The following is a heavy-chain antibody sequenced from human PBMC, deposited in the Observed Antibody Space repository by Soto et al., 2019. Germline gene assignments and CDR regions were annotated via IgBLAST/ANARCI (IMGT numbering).Heavy chain of an antibody. CDR3: TREKSSGYYGMDV. CDR1: GFTFSDYY. Sequence: QVQLVESGGGLVRPGGSLRLSCATSGFTFSDYYMSWIRQAPGKGLEWVSYIASRDPTVYYADSGRGRFTISRDNARNLLYMQVDNRRGDDAAVYYCTREKSSGYYGMDVWGQGTTVTVSS. D-gene: IGHD3-22*01. V-gene: IGHV3-11*01. CDR2: IASRDPTV. J-gene: IGHJ6*02.